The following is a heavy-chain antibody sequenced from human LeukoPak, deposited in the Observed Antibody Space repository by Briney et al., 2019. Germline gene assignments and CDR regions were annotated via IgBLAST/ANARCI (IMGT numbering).Heavy chain of an antibody. CDR1: GGSINSGKYY. Sequence: PSETLSLTCTVSGGSINSGKYYWSWIRQPPGKGLECIGYIYYSGSTYYNPSLKSRVTISADTSKNQFSLNLRSVTAADTAVYYCARLRYDSGGYPNWFDPWGQGTLVTVSS. V-gene: IGHV4-30-4*01. CDR2: IYYSGST. J-gene: IGHJ5*02. D-gene: IGHD3-22*01. CDR3: ARLRYDSGGYPNWFDP.